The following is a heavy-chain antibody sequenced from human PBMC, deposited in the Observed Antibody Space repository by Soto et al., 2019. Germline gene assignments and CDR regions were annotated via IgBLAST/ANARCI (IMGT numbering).Heavy chain of an antibody. Sequence: PGGSLRLSCAASGFTFSSYAMSWVRQAPGKGLEWVSAISGSGGSTYYADSVKGRLTISRDNSKNTLYLQMNSLRAEDTAVYYCAKVETSYYAVNWFDPWGQGTLVTVSS. J-gene: IGHJ5*02. CDR1: GFTFSSYA. V-gene: IGHV3-23*01. D-gene: IGHD2-2*01. CDR2: ISGSGGST. CDR3: AKVETSYYAVNWFDP.